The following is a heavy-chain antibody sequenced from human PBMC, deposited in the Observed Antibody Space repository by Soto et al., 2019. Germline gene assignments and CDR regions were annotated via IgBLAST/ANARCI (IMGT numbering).Heavy chain of an antibody. D-gene: IGHD2-21*02. CDR2: ISGSGGAT. CDR1: GFTCKEFT. CDR3: ARTRTAFYRYYFDS. Sequence: ILSCSTSGFTCKEFTHSWVLQAPGKGLEWVSVISGSGGATYHTDSVEGRFTISKDFSKNTVSLQMTGLRVDDTAVYYCARTRTAFYRYYFDSWGQGDRVTVSA. J-gene: IGHJ4*02. V-gene: IGHV3-23*01.